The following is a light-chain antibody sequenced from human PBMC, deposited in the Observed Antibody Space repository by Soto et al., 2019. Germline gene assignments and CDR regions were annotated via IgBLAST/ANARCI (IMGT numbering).Light chain of an antibody. CDR3: QQYDNWPPIT. J-gene: IGKJ5*01. Sequence: EIVMTQSPATLSVSPGERATLSCRASQSVSTFLAWFQQKPGQPPRLLIYNASNRTTGIPARFSGSGSGTEFTLTISSLQSEDFAVYYCQQYDNWPPITFGQGTRLEIK. CDR1: QSVSTF. V-gene: IGKV3D-15*01. CDR2: NAS.